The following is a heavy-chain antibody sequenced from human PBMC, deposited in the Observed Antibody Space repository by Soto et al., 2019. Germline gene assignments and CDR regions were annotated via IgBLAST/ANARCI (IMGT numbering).Heavy chain of an antibody. D-gene: IGHD2-2*01. CDR1: GFTFDDYT. CDR3: AKGAAGYCSSPSCYVDY. J-gene: IGHJ4*02. V-gene: IGHV3-43*01. CDR2: ISWDGGST. Sequence: GGSLRLSCAASGFTFDDYTMHWVRQPPGKGLEWVSLISWDGGSTYYADSVKGRFTISRDNRKNSLYLQMHSLRTEDTALYYCAKGAAGYCSSPSCYVDYWGQGTLVTVSS.